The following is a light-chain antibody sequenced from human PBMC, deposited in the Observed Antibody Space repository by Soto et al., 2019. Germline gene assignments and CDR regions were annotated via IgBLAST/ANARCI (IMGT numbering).Light chain of an antibody. Sequence: EIVLTQSPGTLSLSPGERATLSCRASQSVRNNYLAWYQQKPGQAPRFLIYDASSRATGIPDRFSGSGSGTDFTLTISRLGPEDFAVYYCQQYGRSPLTFGGGTKVEVK. J-gene: IGKJ4*01. CDR2: DAS. CDR1: QSVRNNY. CDR3: QQYGRSPLT. V-gene: IGKV3-20*01.